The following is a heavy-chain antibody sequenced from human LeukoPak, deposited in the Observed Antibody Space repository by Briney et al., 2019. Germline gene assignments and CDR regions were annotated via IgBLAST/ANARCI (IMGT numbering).Heavy chain of an antibody. CDR3: AKESEYSSGYFGY. Sequence: GGSLRLSCAASGCTFSSYGMSWVRQAPGKGLEWVSAISGSGGSTYYADSVKGRFTISRDNSKNTLYLQMNSLRAEDTAVYYGAKESEYSSGYFGYWGQGTLVTVSS. J-gene: IGHJ4*02. D-gene: IGHD3-22*01. CDR2: ISGSGGST. V-gene: IGHV3-23*01. CDR1: GCTFSSYG.